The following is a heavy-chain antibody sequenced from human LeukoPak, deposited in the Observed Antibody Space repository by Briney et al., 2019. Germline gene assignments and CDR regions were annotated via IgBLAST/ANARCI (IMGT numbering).Heavy chain of an antibody. J-gene: IGHJ4*02. CDR3: ATKGYDSSGYYYDY. D-gene: IGHD3-22*01. CDR1: GYSFTSYT. CDR2: ISGYNGNT. Sequence: ASVKVSCKTSGYSFTSYTINWVRQAPGQGLEWMGWISGYNGNTNYAQKLQGRVTMTTDTSTSTAYMELRSLRSDDTAVYYCATKGYDSSGYYYDYWGQGTLVTVSS. V-gene: IGHV1-18*01.